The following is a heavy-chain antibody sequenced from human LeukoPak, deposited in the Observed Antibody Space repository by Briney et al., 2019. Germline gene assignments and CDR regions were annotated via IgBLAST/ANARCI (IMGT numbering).Heavy chain of an antibody. D-gene: IGHD3-10*01. J-gene: IGHJ4*02. V-gene: IGHV4-4*07. CDR2: IYTSGST. CDR1: GGSISSYY. Sequence: SETLSLTCTVSGGSISSYYWSWIRQPAGKGLEWIGRIYTSGSTNYNPSLKSRVTMSVDTSKNQFSLKLSSVTAADTAVYYCARHHYYGSGRPFDYWGQGTLVTVSS. CDR3: ARHHYYGSGRPFDY.